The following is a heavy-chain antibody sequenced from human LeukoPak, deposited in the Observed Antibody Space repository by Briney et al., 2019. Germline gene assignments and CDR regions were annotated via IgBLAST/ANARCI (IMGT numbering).Heavy chain of an antibody. J-gene: IGHJ4*02. D-gene: IGHD2/OR15-2a*01. CDR3: ARERTTIVSGTTIGAY. V-gene: IGHV3-21*01. Sequence: GGSLRLSCAASGITFSSYTMNWVRQAPGKGLEWVSFISTSSSYTYYADSVKGRFTISRDNARNSLYLQMNSLRAEDTAVYYCARERTTIVSGTTIGAYWGQGTLVTVSS. CDR2: ISTSSSYT. CDR1: GITFSSYT.